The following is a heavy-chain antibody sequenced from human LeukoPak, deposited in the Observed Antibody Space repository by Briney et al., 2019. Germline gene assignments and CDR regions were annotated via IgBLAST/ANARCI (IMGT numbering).Heavy chain of an antibody. CDR3: ARENSGSYGNDAFDI. CDR1: GGSFSGYY. J-gene: IGHJ3*02. CDR2: INHSGST. Sequence: SETLSLTCAVYGGSFSGYYWSWIRQPPGKGLEWIGEINHSGSTNYNPSLKSRVTISVDTSKNQFSLKLSSVTAADAAVYYCARENSGSYGNDAFDIWGQGTMVTVSS. V-gene: IGHV4-34*01. D-gene: IGHD1-26*01.